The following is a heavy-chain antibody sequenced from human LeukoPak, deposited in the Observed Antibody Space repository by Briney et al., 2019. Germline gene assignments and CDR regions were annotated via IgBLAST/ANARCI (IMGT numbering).Heavy chain of an antibody. Sequence: GASVKVSCKVSGYTLTELSMHWVRQAPGKGLELMGGFDPEDGETIYAQKFQGRVTMTEDTSTDTAYMELSRLRSEDTAVYYCATGVVVVAAIFDYWGQGTLVTVSS. V-gene: IGHV1-24*01. J-gene: IGHJ4*02. D-gene: IGHD2-15*01. CDR1: GYTLTELS. CDR3: ATGVVVVAAIFDY. CDR2: FDPEDGET.